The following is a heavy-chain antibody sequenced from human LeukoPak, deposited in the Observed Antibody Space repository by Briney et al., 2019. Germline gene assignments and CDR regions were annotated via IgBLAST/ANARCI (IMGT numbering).Heavy chain of an antibody. V-gene: IGHV3-7*01. CDR1: GFTFSSYW. Sequence: GGSLRLSCAASGFTFSSYWMSWVRQAPGKGLEWVANIKQDGSEKYYVDSVKGRFTIPRDNAKNSLYLQMNSLRAEDTAVYYCARGWRQLGGSWDYWGQGTLVTVSS. D-gene: IGHD6-6*01. CDR3: ARGWRQLGGSWDY. J-gene: IGHJ4*02. CDR2: IKQDGSEK.